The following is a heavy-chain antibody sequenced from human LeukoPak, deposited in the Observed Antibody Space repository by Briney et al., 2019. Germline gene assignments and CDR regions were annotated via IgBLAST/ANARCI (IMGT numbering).Heavy chain of an antibody. CDR3: ARHGSVRSPLGP. J-gene: IGHJ5*02. V-gene: IGHV1-8*01. Sequence: ASVTVSCKASGYTFTSYDINWVRQATGQGLEWMGWMNPNSGNTGYAQKFQGRVTMTRNTSISTAYMELSSLRSEDTAVYYCARHGSVRSPLGPWGQGTLVTVSS. D-gene: IGHD3-10*01. CDR2: MNPNSGNT. CDR1: GYTFTSYD.